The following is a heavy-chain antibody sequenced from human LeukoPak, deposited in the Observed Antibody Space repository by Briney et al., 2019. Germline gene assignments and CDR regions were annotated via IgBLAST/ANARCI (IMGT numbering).Heavy chain of an antibody. J-gene: IGHJ6*03. CDR2: IYSGGST. D-gene: IGHD3-10*01. V-gene: IGHV3-66*01. CDR3: AREEEGYYGSGALTYYFYYMDV. Sequence: PGGSLRLSCAASGFTVSSNYMSWVRQAPGKGLEWVSVIYSGGSTYYADSVKGRFTISRDNSKNTLYLQMNSLRAEDTAVYFCAREEEGYYGSGALTYYFYYMDVWGKGTTVTISS. CDR1: GFTVSSNY.